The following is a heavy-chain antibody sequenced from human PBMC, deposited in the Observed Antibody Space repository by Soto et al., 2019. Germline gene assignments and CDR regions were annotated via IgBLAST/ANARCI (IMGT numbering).Heavy chain of an antibody. CDR3: AKKVNSGPGSQYFDY. CDR1: GFTFSSYS. D-gene: IGHD3-10*01. J-gene: IGHJ4*02. CDR2: FRTSGDGGTT. Sequence: GGSLRLSCAASGFTFSSYSMSWVRQAPGKGLEWVSGFRTSGDGGTTYYADSVKGRFTISRDNSKNMLFLQMNSLRAEDTAIYYCAKKVNSGPGSQYFDYWGQGTQVTVSS. V-gene: IGHV3-23*01.